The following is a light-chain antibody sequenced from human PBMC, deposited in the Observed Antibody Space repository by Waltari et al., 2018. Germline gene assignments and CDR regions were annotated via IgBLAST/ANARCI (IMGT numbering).Light chain of an antibody. CDR3: SSYTSSSTYV. Sequence: QSALTQPASVSGSPGQSITISRTGTSSDVGGYNYVAWYQQHPGKVPKLMIYDVSNRPSGVSNRFSGSKSGNTASLTISGLQGEDEADYYCSSYTSSSTYVFGTGTKVTVL. CDR2: DVS. CDR1: SSDVGGYNY. J-gene: IGLJ1*01. V-gene: IGLV2-14*03.